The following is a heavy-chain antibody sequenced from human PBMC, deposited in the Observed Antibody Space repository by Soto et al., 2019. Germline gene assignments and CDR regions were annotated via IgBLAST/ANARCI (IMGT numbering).Heavy chain of an antibody. CDR1: GFTFRSDG. J-gene: IGHJ4*02. D-gene: IGHD5-12*01. CDR2: ISYDGSNK. CDR3: AKGKGGYSGYDVGYHFDY. V-gene: IGHV3-30*18. Sequence: QVPLVESGGGVVQPGRSLRLSCAASGFTFRSDGMHWVRQAPGKGLEWVAVISYDGSNKYYVDSVKGRFTISRDNSKNTLYLQMNSLRAEDTAVYYCAKGKGGYSGYDVGYHFDYWGQGTLVTVSS.